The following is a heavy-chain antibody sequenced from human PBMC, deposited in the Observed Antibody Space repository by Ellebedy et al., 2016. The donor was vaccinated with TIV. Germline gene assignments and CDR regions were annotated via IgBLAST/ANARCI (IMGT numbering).Heavy chain of an antibody. Sequence: ASVKVSXKASGYRFTSYGITWVRQAPGQGLEWMGWISTYTGETNFPQKLQGRVTMTTDTSTSTAYLELRSLRSDDTALYYCARNYCNSTTCQNWFNPWGQGTLVTVSS. CDR1: GYRFTSYG. CDR3: ARNYCNSTTCQNWFNP. CDR2: ISTYTGET. D-gene: IGHD2/OR15-2a*01. V-gene: IGHV1-18*04. J-gene: IGHJ5*02.